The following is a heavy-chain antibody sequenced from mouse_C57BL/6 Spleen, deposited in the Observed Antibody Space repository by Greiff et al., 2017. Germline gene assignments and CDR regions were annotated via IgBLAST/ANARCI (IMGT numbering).Heavy chain of an antibody. V-gene: IGHV1-52*01. D-gene: IGHD3-3*01. CDR2: IDPSDSET. CDR1: GYTFTSYW. Sequence: VQLQQPGAELVRPGSSVKLSCKASGYTFTSYWMHWVKQRPIQGLEWIGNIDPSDSETHYNQKFKDKATLTVDKSSSTAYMQLSSLTSEDSAVYYCARGGREYYFDYWGQGTTLTVSS. J-gene: IGHJ2*01. CDR3: ARGGREYYFDY.